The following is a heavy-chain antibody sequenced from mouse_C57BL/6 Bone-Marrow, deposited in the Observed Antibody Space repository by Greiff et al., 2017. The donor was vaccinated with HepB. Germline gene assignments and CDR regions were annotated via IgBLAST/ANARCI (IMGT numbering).Heavy chain of an antibody. CDR2: INPNNGGT. J-gene: IGHJ4*01. Sequence: EVKLQESGPELVKPGASVKIPCKASGYTFTDYNMDWVKQSHGKSLEWIGDINPNNGGTIYNQKFKGKATLTVDKSSSTAYMELRSLTSEDTAVYYCARSIDYGYAMDYWGQGTSVTVSS. CDR1: GYTFTDYN. D-gene: IGHD1-1*02. V-gene: IGHV1-18*01. CDR3: ARSIDYGYAMDY.